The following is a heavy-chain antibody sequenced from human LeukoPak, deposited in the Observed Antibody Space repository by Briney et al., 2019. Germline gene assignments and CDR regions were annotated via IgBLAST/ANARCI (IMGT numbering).Heavy chain of an antibody. CDR1: GFALVRDW. V-gene: IGHV3-74*01. J-gene: IGHJ3*01. D-gene: IGHD1-26*01. Sequence: GGSLRLSCAASGFALVRDWMHWVRQAPGKGLEWVSRINPDGSITDYADSVKGRFTISRDNAKNTLNVQMDSLRVDDTAIYYCVRDSPDGRGGFNLWGQGKMVNVSS. CDR2: INPDGSIT. CDR3: VRDSPDGRGGFNL.